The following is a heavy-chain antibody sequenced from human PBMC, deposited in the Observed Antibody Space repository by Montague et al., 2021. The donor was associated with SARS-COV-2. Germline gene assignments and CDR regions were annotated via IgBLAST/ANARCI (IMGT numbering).Heavy chain of an antibody. J-gene: IGHJ3*02. CDR2: IYSGGST. D-gene: IGHD1-26*01. Sequence: SLRLSCAASGFTVSSNYMSWVRQAPGKGLERVSVIYSGGSTYYADSVKGRFTISRDNSKNTLYLQMNSLRAEDTAVYYCARESVGATKDAFDIWGQGTMVTVSS. CDR1: GFTVSSNY. CDR3: ARESVGATKDAFDI. V-gene: IGHV3-66*01.